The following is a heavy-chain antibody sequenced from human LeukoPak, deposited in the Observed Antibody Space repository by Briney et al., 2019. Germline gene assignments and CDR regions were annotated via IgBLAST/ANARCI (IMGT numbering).Heavy chain of an antibody. J-gene: IGHJ4*02. CDR2: INSDGSST. Sequence: PGGSLRLSCAASGFTFSSYWMHWVRRAPGKGLVWVSRINSDGSSTSYADSVKSRFTISRDNAKNTLYLQMNSLRAEDTAVYYCARTRPGGSYPFDYWGQGTLVTVSS. D-gene: IGHD1-26*01. CDR1: GFTFSSYW. V-gene: IGHV3-74*01. CDR3: ARTRPGGSYPFDY.